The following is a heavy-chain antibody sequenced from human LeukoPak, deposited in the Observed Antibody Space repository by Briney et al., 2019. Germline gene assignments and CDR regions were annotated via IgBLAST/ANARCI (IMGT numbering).Heavy chain of an antibody. CDR1: GGTFSSYA. CDR2: IIPIFGTA. V-gene: IGHV1-69*05. CDR3: AGLSSGYFGFFDY. J-gene: IGHJ4*02. D-gene: IGHD3-22*01. Sequence: ASVKVSCKASGGTFSSYAISWVRQAPGQGLEWMGGIIPIFGTANYAQKFQGRVTITTDESTSTAYMELSSLRSEDTAVYYCAGLSSGYFGFFDYWGQGTLVTVSS.